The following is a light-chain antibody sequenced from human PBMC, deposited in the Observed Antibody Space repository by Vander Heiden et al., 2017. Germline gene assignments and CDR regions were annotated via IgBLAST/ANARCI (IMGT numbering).Light chain of an antibody. Sequence: FVITHPPATLSASPGERATLSCRASQSVSSYLAWYQQKPDRATRPLIYGASTRTTCIPDRFSGSGSGTEFTLTVSSLQSEDFAVYYCQQYNNWPTTWTFGQGTKVEIK. CDR1: QSVSSY. V-gene: IGKV3-15*01. CDR2: GAS. CDR3: QQYNNWPTTWT. J-gene: IGKJ1*01.